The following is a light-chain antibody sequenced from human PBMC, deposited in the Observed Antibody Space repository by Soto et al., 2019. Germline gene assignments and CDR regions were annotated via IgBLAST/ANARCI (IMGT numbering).Light chain of an antibody. CDR1: QSVSSN. CDR3: QQYNNWPPWT. Sequence: EIVMTQSPATLSLSPGERATLSCRASQSVSSNLAWYQQKPGQAPRLLIYGASTRATGIPARFSGSGSGTEFTLTISRLQSEDFAVYYCQQYNNWPPWTFGQGTKLEIK. V-gene: IGKV3-15*01. CDR2: GAS. J-gene: IGKJ2*02.